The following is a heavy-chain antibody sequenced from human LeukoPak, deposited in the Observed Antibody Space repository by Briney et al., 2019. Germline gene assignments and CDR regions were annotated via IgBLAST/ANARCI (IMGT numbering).Heavy chain of an antibody. D-gene: IGHD6-13*01. CDR1: GYTFTSYD. CDR2: MNPNSGNT. J-gene: IGHJ4*02. V-gene: IGHV1-8*01. CDR3: ATVKAAIAAAASFDY. Sequence: ASVKVSCKASGYTFTSYDINWVRQATGQGLEWMGWMNPNSGNTGYAQKFQGRVTMTRNTSISTAYMELSSLRSEDTAVYYCATVKAAIAAAASFDYWGQGTLVTVSS.